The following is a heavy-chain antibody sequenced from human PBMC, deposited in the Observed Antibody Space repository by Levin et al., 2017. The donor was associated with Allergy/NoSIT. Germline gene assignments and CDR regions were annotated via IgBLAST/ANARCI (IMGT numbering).Heavy chain of an antibody. V-gene: IGHV4-28*01. J-gene: IGHJ2*01. CDR2: IYFGGGT. CDR1: GYSINTENW. Sequence: LSQTLSLTCAVSGYSINTENWWGWIRQPPGKGLEWIGYIYFGGGTYFSPSLSSRVTMSLDTSKNQFSLNLRYMTAVDTAVYYCARKIAAIPYFDLWGRGIQVTVSS. D-gene: IGHD2-21*02. CDR3: ARKIAAIPYFDL.